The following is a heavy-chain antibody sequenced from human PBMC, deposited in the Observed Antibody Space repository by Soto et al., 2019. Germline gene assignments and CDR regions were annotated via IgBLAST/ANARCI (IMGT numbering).Heavy chain of an antibody. Sequence: PGGSLRLSCAASGFSFNTYGMYWVRQAPGKGLEWVAAISHDGSNQYHADSVKGRFTISRDNSKSTLYLQMNSLRVEDTAVYYCAKDIVKYTYGACDYWGQGALVTVSS. J-gene: IGHJ4*02. V-gene: IGHV3-30*18. CDR2: ISHDGSNQ. CDR3: AKDIVKYTYGACDY. D-gene: IGHD5-18*01. CDR1: GFSFNTYG.